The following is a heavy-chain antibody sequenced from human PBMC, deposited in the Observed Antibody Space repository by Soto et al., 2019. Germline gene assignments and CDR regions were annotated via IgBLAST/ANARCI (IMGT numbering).Heavy chain of an antibody. CDR1: GVSISSDNW. Sequence: QVQLQESGPGLVRPSGTVSLTCAVSGVSISSDNWWSWVRQPPGKALEWIGEIHHSGSTNYNPSRKSRVTMSVVPSKDLFSLTLNSVTAADTAFYYCARDQGSHPGDWGQGTLVSVSS. V-gene: IGHV4-4*02. CDR3: ARDQGSHPGD. D-gene: IGHD6-13*01. CDR2: IHHSGST. J-gene: IGHJ4*02.